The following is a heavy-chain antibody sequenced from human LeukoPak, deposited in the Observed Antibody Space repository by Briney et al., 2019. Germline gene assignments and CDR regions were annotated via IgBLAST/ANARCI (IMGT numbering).Heavy chain of an antibody. CDR3: ATLKLGKSPFDY. D-gene: IGHD1-26*01. Sequence: GGSLRLSCAASGFTFSSYAMSWVRQAPGKGLEWVSSISAGAGSTYYADSVKGRFTISRDNSKYTLYLQMNSLRAEDTAVYYCATLKLGKSPFDYWGQGTLVTVSS. CDR2: ISAGAGST. CDR1: GFTFSSYA. V-gene: IGHV3-23*01. J-gene: IGHJ4*02.